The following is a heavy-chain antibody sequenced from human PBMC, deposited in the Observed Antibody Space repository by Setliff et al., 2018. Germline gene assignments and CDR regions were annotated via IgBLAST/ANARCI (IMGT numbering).Heavy chain of an antibody. D-gene: IGHD3-3*01. Sequence: SETLSLTCAVYGGSFSGYYWSWIRQPPGKGLEWIGEINHSGSTNYNPSLKSRVTISVDTSKNQFSLKLSSVTAADTAVYYCARVDNFWSGPIDYWGQGTQVTVSS. V-gene: IGHV4-34*01. CDR1: GGSFSGYY. CDR3: ARVDNFWSGPIDY. CDR2: INHSGST. J-gene: IGHJ4*02.